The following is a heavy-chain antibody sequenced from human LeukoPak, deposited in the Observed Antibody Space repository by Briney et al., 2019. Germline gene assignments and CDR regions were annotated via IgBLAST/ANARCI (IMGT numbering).Heavy chain of an antibody. Sequence: LSGGSLRLSCAASGFTFRRYYMHWVRQAPGKGLVWVSRINTDGSTTTYADSVKGRFTISRDNSENTLFLQMSSLRAEDTAVYYCASQYRWGSDDFYYMDVWGKGTTVTVSS. CDR2: INTDGSTT. J-gene: IGHJ6*03. CDR1: GFTFRRYY. D-gene: IGHD4-23*01. V-gene: IGHV3-74*01. CDR3: ASQYRWGSDDFYYMDV.